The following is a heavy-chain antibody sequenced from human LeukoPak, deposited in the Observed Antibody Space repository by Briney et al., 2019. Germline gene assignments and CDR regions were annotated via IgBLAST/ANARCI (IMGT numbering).Heavy chain of an antibody. CDR3: ARDPPRDKSGYYYNAFDI. Sequence: SETLSLTCAVYGGSFSDYYWSWLRQPPGKGLEWIGYIYYSGSTYYNPSLKSRVTISVDTSKNQFSLKLSSVTAADTAVYYCARDPPRDKSGYYYNAFDIWGQGTMVTVSS. J-gene: IGHJ3*02. CDR2: IYYSGST. CDR1: GGSFSDYY. V-gene: IGHV4-30-4*08. D-gene: IGHD3-22*01.